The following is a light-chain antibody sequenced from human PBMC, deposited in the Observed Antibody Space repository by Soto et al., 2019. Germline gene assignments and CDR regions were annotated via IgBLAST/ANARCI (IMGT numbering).Light chain of an antibody. Sequence: QSALTQPASVSGSPGQSITISCTGTSSDVGGYNYVSWYQQHPGKAPKLIIYEVSDRPSGVSNRFSGSKSGNTASLSISGLQAEDEADYYCSSFRSSSTRWVFGGGTQLTVL. J-gene: IGLJ3*02. V-gene: IGLV2-14*01. CDR1: SSDVGGYNY. CDR2: EVS. CDR3: SSFRSSSTRWV.